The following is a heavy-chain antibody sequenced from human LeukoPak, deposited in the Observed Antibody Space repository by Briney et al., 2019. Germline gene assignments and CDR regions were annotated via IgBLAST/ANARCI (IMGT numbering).Heavy chain of an antibody. D-gene: IGHD6-13*01. CDR1: GDSVSSNSAT. V-gene: IGHV6-1*01. Sequence: SQTLSLTCAISGDSVSSNSATWNWIRQSPSRGLEWLGRTYHGSKWYHDYAVSVRSRITINPDTSKNQFSLHLNSVTPEDTAVYYCARGYSSSFGYWGQGTLVTVSS. CDR2: TYHGSKWYH. CDR3: ARGYSSSFGY. J-gene: IGHJ4*02.